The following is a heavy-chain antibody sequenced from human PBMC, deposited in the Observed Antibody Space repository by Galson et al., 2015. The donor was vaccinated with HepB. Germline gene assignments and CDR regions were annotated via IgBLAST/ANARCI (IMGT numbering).Heavy chain of an antibody. D-gene: IGHD3-9*01. CDR3: ARDRYYDILTGYYLIDY. CDR2: ISAYNGNT. J-gene: IGHJ4*02. CDR1: GYTFTSYG. Sequence: SVKVSCKASGYTFTSYGISWVRQAPGQGLEWMGWISAYNGNTNYAQKLQGRVTMTTDTSTSTAYMELRSLRSDDTAVYYCARDRYYDILTGYYLIDYWGQGTLVTVSS. V-gene: IGHV1-18*01.